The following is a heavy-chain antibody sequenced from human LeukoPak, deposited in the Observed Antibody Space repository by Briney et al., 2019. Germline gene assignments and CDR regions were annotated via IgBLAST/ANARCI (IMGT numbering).Heavy chain of an antibody. CDR3: ASLLDGYSYDAFDI. D-gene: IGHD5-24*01. J-gene: IGHJ3*02. V-gene: IGHV1-2*02. CDR1: GYTFTGYY. CDR2: INPNSGGT. Sequence: ASVKVSCKASGYTFTGYYMHWVRQAPGQGLEWMGWINPNSGGTNYAQKFQGRVTMTGDTSISTAYMELSRLRSDDTAVYYCASLLDGYSYDAFDIWGQGTMVTVSS.